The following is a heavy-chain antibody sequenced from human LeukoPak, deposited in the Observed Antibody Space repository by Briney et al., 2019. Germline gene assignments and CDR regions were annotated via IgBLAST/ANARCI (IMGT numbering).Heavy chain of an antibody. V-gene: IGHV3-43D*03. CDR1: GFTFDDYA. CDR2: ISWDGGST. CDR3: AKDPTPDGRGFVEV. D-gene: IGHD1-14*01. Sequence: GGSLRLSCAASGFTFDDYAMHWVRQAPGKGLEWVPLISWDGGSTYYADSVKGRFPISRDNSKNSLYLQMNSLRAEDTALYYCAKDPTPDGRGFVEVWGQGTLVTVSS. J-gene: IGHJ4*02.